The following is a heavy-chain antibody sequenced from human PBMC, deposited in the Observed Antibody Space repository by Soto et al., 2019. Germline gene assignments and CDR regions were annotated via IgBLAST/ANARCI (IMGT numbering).Heavy chain of an antibody. CDR2: IYYSGST. Sequence: QLQLQESGPGLVKPSETLSLTCTVSGGSISSSSYYWGWIRQPPGTGLEWIGSIYYSGSTYYNPSLKSRVTISVDTSKNQFSLKLSSVTAAYTAVYYCARHTPAISISDHWGQGTLVTVSS. J-gene: IGHJ4*02. CDR3: ARHTPAISISDH. CDR1: GGSISSSSYY. D-gene: IGHD2-15*01. V-gene: IGHV4-39*01.